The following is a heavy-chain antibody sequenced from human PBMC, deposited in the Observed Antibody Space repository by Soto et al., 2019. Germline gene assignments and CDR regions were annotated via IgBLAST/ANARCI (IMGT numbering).Heavy chain of an antibody. CDR1: GGSISSGGYY. Sequence: PSETLSLTCTVSGGSISSGGYYWSWIRQHPGKGLEWIGYISYSGSTYYNTSLKSRVTISDDTSKNQFSLKLSSVTAADTAVYYCASLMLTVNDAFDIWGQGTMVTVSS. CDR3: ASLMLTVNDAFDI. D-gene: IGHD4-17*01. V-gene: IGHV4-31*03. J-gene: IGHJ3*02. CDR2: ISYSGST.